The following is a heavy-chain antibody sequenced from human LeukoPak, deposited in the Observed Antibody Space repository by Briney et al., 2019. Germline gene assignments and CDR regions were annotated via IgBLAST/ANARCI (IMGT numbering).Heavy chain of an antibody. V-gene: IGHV3-7*01. CDR1: GGSFSGYY. D-gene: IGHD5-18*01. CDR3: ARHLSGVTGYTYGRGIDY. Sequence: ETLSLTCAVYGGSFSGYYWSWIRQAPGKGLEWVANIKKDGSEKYSVDSVKGRFTISRDNAKTSLYLQMNTLRAEDTAVYYCARHLSGVTGYTYGRGIDYWGQGTLVTVSS. CDR2: IKKDGSEK. J-gene: IGHJ4*02.